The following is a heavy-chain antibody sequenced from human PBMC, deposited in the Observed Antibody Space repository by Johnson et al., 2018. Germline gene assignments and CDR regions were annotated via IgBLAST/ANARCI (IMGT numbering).Heavy chain of an antibody. Sequence: VQLVESGGGLVQPGRSLRLFCAASGFTFDDYAMHWVRQAPGKGLEWVSGISWNSGSIGYADSVKGRFTISRDNAKNSLYLQMNSLRAEDAALYYCTRSDYRGTYFSWGQGTRVTVSS. CDR1: GFTFDDYA. D-gene: IGHD1-26*01. CDR2: ISWNSGSI. CDR3: TRSDYRGTYFS. J-gene: IGHJ1*01. V-gene: IGHV3-9*01.